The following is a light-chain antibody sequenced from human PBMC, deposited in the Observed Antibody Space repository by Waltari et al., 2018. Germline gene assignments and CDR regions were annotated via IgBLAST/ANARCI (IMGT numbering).Light chain of an antibody. J-gene: IGLJ1*01. Sequence: QSALTQPASVSGSPGQSITFSCTGTSSDVGGYNYVSWYQQHPGKVPKLMIYEVSNRPSGFSNPFSGSKSGNTASLTISGLQAEDEADYYCLSYTSSSTYVFGTGTKVTVL. CDR3: LSYTSSSTYV. V-gene: IGLV2-14*01. CDR2: EVS. CDR1: SSDVGGYNY.